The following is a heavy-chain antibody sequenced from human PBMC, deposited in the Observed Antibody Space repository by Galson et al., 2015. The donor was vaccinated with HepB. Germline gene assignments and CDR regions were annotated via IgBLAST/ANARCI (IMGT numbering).Heavy chain of an antibody. CDR3: ARALGYCNSTSCYFDY. CDR2: IIPIFGTA. CDR1: GGTFSSYA. D-gene: IGHD2-2*01. V-gene: IGHV1-69*13. J-gene: IGHJ4*02. Sequence: SVKVSCKASGGTFSSYAISWVRQAPGQGLEWMGGIIPIFGTANYAQKFQGRVTITADESTSTAYMELSSLRSEDTTVYYCARALGYCNSTSCYFDYWGQGTLVTVSS.